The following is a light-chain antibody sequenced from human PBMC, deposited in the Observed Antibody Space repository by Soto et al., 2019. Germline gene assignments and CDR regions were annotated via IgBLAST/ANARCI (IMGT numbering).Light chain of an antibody. CDR3: LLYFGSAQV. CDR1: TGAVTSVSY. V-gene: IGLV7-43*01. Sequence: QTVVTQEPSLTVSPGGPVTLTCASSTGAVTSVSYPNWVQQKPGQAPRALIYSTSNSHSWTPARFSGSLLGGKAALTLSGVQPEDEAVYYCLLYFGSAQVFGGGTKLTVL. CDR2: STS. J-gene: IGLJ3*02.